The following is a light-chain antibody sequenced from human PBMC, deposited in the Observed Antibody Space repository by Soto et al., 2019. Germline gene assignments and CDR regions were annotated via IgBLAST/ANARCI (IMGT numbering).Light chain of an antibody. CDR2: EVS. V-gene: IGLV2-14*01. CDR1: SRDVGGY. Sequence: QSVLTQPASVSGSPGQSITISCTGTSRDVGGYVSWYQQHPGKAPKLMIYEVSNRPSGVSNRFSGSKSGNTASLTISGLQAEDEADYYCRSYTSSNTVVFGRGTKLTVL. J-gene: IGLJ2*01. CDR3: RSYTSSNTVV.